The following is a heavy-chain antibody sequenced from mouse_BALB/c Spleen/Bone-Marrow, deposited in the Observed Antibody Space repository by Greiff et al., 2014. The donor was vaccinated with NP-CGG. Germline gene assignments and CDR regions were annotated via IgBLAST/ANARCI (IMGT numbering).Heavy chain of an antibody. Sequence: DVKLVESGGGLVQPGGSRKLPCAASGFTFSSFGMHWVRQAPEKGLEWVAYISSGSSTIYYADTVKGRFTISRDNPKNTLFLQMTSLRSEDTAMYYCARSRGNYLYYAMDYWGQGTSVTVSS. V-gene: IGHV5-17*02. CDR2: ISSGSSTI. D-gene: IGHD2-1*01. CDR1: GFTFSSFG. CDR3: ARSRGNYLYYAMDY. J-gene: IGHJ4*01.